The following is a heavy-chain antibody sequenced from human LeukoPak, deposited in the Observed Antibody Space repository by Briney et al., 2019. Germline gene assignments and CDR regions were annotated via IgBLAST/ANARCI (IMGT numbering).Heavy chain of an antibody. Sequence: SETLSLTCAVYGGSFSGYYLSWIRQSPGKGLEWIGEVNRNGSANYNPSLKSRVTISVDTSKNQFSLKLSSVTAAGTAVYYCARGVYIAAAQYAYWGQGTLVTVSS. CDR1: GGSFSGYY. CDR3: ARGVYIAAAQYAY. J-gene: IGHJ4*02. CDR2: VNRNGSA. D-gene: IGHD6-13*01. V-gene: IGHV4-34*01.